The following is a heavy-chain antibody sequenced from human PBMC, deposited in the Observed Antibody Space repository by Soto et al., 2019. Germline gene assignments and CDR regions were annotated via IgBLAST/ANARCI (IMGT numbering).Heavy chain of an antibody. D-gene: IGHD6-25*01. CDR1: GYTFTCYY. V-gene: IGHV1-2*04. Sequence: ASVKVSCKASGYTFTCYYMHWVRQAPGQGLEWMGWINPNSGGTNYAQKFQGWVTMTRDTSISTAYMELSRLRSDDTAVYYCATANSSDYYFDYWGQGTLVTVSS. CDR3: ATANSSDYYFDY. CDR2: INPNSGGT. J-gene: IGHJ4*02.